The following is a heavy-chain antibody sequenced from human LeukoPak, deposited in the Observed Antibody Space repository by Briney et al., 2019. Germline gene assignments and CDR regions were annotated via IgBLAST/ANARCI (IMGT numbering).Heavy chain of an antibody. Sequence: GGSQRLSCAASGFTFTSYWMTWVRQAPGKGLEWVANIKENGSEKYYVDSVKGRFTVSRDNAKKSLYLQMNSLRAEDTAVYYCARGRYSINWWDYWGQGTLVTVST. CDR3: ARGRYSINWWDY. D-gene: IGHD6-13*01. V-gene: IGHV3-7*01. CDR2: IKENGSEK. CDR1: GFTFTSYW. J-gene: IGHJ4*02.